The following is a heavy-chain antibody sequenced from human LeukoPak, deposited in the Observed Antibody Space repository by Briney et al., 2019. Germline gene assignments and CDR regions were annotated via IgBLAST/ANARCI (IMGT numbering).Heavy chain of an antibody. CDR1: GLTFSTYG. CDR2: IWYDGINK. V-gene: IGHV3-30*02. D-gene: IGHD2-2*01. Sequence: PGGSLRLSCAPSGLTFSTYGMDWVPQAPGKGLECVAYIWYDGINKNYADSGKGRFTISRDNSKNTLYLQMSSLRAEDTAVYYCAKVVTGYCSTTSCPFDSWGEGALVTVSS. J-gene: IGHJ4*02. CDR3: AKVVTGYCSTTSCPFDS.